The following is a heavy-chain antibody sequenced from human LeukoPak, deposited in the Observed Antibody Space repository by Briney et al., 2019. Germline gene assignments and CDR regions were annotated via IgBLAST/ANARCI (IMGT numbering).Heavy chain of an antibody. Sequence: PSETLSLTCTVSGGSISSYYWSWIRQPPRQGLELVGYIYYSGNTNYNPSLKSRVTISVDPSKNQFSLKLSSVTSADTAVYYFSRLAVRGAPSYFDYWGQGTLVTVSS. CDR3: SRLAVRGAPSYFDY. CDR1: GGSISSYY. V-gene: IGHV4-59*01. D-gene: IGHD3-10*01. CDR2: IYYSGNT. J-gene: IGHJ4*02.